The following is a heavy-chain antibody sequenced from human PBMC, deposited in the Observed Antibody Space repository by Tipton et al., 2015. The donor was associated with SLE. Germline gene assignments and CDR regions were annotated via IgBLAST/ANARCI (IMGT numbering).Heavy chain of an antibody. CDR1: GVSISDHS. J-gene: IGHJ4*02. Sequence: TLPLTCTVSGVSISDHSWGWIRQPPGKGLEWIGYISYSGRSNYNPSLKSQVTISLDTSKNQVSLKVSSVTAADTAVYYCARRFRDSYYFDYWGQGTLVTVSS. CDR2: ISYSGRS. V-gene: IGHV4-59*08. CDR3: ARRFRDSYYFDY.